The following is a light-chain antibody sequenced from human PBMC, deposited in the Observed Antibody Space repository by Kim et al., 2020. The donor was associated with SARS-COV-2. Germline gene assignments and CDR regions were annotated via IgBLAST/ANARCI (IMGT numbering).Light chain of an antibody. CDR2: QHT. Sequence: SVTPGQTASITCSGAKLGDKYAYWYQQKPGPSPVLVIYQHTKRPSGISQRFSGSSSGNTATLTISPAQTGDESDYYCQAWDSSTAVFGGGTQLTVL. V-gene: IGLV3-1*01. CDR3: QAWDSSTAV. J-gene: IGLJ3*02. CDR1: KLGDKY.